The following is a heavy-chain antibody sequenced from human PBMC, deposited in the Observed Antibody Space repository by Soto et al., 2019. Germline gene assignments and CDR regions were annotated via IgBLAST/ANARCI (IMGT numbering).Heavy chain of an antibody. CDR1: GYTFTSYG. V-gene: IGHV1-18*01. D-gene: IGHD4-17*01. J-gene: IGHJ6*02. Sequence: ASVKVSCKASGYTFTSYGISWVRQAPGQGLEWMGWISAYNGNTNYAQKLQGRVTMTTDTSTSTAYMELRSLRSDDTAVYYCARSRYGDYAIYYYYHYRMDVWGQGTTVTVSS. CDR2: ISAYNGNT. CDR3: ARSRYGDYAIYYYYHYRMDV.